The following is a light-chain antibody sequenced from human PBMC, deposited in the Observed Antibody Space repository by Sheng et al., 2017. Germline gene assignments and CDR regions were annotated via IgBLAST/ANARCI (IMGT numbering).Light chain of an antibody. CDR1: QSVRSF. Sequence: EIVLTQSPATLSLSPGERATLSCRASQSVRSFLAWYQQKPGQAPRLLIYDASNRATGVPARFSGSGSGTDFTLTISSLEPEDFAVYYCQHYGSSPPYSFGQGTKLEI. CDR2: DAS. V-gene: IGKV3-11*01. J-gene: IGKJ2*03. CDR3: QHYGSSPPYS.